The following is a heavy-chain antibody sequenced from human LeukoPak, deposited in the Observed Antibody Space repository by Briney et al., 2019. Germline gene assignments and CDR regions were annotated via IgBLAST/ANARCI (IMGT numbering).Heavy chain of an antibody. J-gene: IGHJ1*01. CDR1: EYTFTSYD. Sequence: GASVKVSCKASEYTFTSYDINWGRQATGQGGEWMGWMNPNSGNTGYAQKFQGRVTMTRNTSISTAYMELSSLRSEDTAVYYCARGLRDSSGREYSQDWGQGTLVTVSS. V-gene: IGHV1-8*01. CDR3: ARGLRDSSGREYSQD. CDR2: MNPNSGNT. D-gene: IGHD3-22*01.